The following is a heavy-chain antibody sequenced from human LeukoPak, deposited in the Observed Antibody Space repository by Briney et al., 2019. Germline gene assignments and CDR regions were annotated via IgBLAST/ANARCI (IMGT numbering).Heavy chain of an antibody. CDR2: IYGDGSNT. D-gene: IGHD2-15*01. CDR1: GFTFSDHS. Sequence: GGSLRLSCDASGFTFSDHSMDWVRQAPGEGLEWVASIYGDGSNTLYADSVKGRFTISRDNGRNSLYLQMHSLRAEDTALYYCVRDGVSWSRDYWGQGTLVTVSS. J-gene: IGHJ4*02. V-gene: IGHV3-21*01. CDR3: VRDGVSWSRDY.